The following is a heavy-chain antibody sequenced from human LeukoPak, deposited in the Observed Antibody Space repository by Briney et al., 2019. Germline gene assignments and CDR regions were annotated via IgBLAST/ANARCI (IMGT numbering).Heavy chain of an antibody. V-gene: IGHV3-23*01. D-gene: IGHD5-12*01. CDR2: ISGSGGST. CDR3: AKGKRGYSGKYYFDC. J-gene: IGHJ4*02. Sequence: GGSLRLSCAASGFTFSSYAMSWVRQAPGKGLEWVSAISGSGGSTYYADSVKGRFTISRDNSKNTLYLQMNSLRAEDTAVYYCAKGKRGYSGKYYFDCWGQGTLVTVSS. CDR1: GFTFSSYA.